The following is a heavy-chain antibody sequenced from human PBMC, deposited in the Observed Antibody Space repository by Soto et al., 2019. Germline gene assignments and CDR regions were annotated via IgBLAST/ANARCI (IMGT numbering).Heavy chain of an antibody. D-gene: IGHD1-26*01. Sequence: QVQLVQSWAEVKKPGASVKVSCKASGGTFSSYTINWVRQAPGQGLEWMGRIIPILGRANYAQKFQGRVTITADKSTITAYMELSSLRSEDTAVYDCASPNPQRGSGFLFDCWCQGTLFTVSS. CDR1: GGTFSSYT. V-gene: IGHV1-69*02. J-gene: IGHJ4*02. CDR2: IIPILGRA. CDR3: ASPNPQRGSGFLFDC.